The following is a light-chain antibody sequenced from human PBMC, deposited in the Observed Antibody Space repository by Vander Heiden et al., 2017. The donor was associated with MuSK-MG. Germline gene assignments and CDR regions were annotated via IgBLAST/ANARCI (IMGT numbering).Light chain of an antibody. Sequence: DNQMTQSPSSLSASVGDRVIITCLASQDISNHLNWYHHKPGKAPKLLISDASNLEAGVPSRFRGSGSGTDFTFTISKLQPEDVATYYSQQYQELPLTFGGGTKVERK. V-gene: IGKV1-33*01. CDR1: QDISNH. CDR3: QQYQELPLT. J-gene: IGKJ4*01. CDR2: DAS.